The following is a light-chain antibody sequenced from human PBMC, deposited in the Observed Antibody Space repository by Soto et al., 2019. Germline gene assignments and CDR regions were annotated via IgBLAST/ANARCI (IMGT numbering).Light chain of an antibody. V-gene: IGLV2-14*01. CDR1: STDVGGYNY. CDR3: SSYKSSSTYV. CDR2: EVS. J-gene: IGLJ1*01. Sequence: QSALTQPASVSGSPGQSITISCTGSSTDVGGYNYVSWYQQHPGKAPKVMIYEVSNRPSGVSNRFSGSKSGNTASLTISGLQAEDEADYYCSSYKSSSTYVFGTGTKV.